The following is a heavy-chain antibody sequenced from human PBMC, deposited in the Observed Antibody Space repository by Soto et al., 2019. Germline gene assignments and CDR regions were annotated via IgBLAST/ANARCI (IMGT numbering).Heavy chain of an antibody. V-gene: IGHV3-23*01. CDR1: GFTFSSYA. CDR2: ISGSSGST. CDR3: ARDRIDRNGGNFHVPFGY. Sequence: SLRLSCASSGFTFSSYAVTWVRQAPGKGLEWVSGISGSSGSTYYAESVKGRFTISRDNSKNTLYLQMNGLRAEDTAVYYCARDRIDRNGGNFHVPFGYWGQGTMVTVSS. D-gene: IGHD4-17*01. J-gene: IGHJ4*02.